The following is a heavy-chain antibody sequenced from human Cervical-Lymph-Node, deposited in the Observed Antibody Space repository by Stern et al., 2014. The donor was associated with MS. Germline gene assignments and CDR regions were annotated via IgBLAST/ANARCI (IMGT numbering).Heavy chain of an antibody. CDR2: IYPGDSDT. J-gene: IGHJ3*02. D-gene: IGHD2-2*01. Sequence: EVQLVESGAEVKKPGESLKISCKGSGYSFTSYWIGWGRQMPGKGLEGVGIIYPGDSDTRYSPSFQGQVTISADKSISTAYLQWSSLKASDTAMYYCARVPAAPTHAFDIWGQGTMVTVSS. CDR1: GYSFTSYW. CDR3: ARVPAAPTHAFDI. V-gene: IGHV5-51*01.